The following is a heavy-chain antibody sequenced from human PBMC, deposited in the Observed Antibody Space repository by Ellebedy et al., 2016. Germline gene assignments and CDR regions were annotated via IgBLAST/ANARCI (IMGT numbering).Heavy chain of an antibody. Sequence: GGSLRLSCAASGLTFSSYAMSRVRQAPGKGLEWVSTISGSGGTTYYADSVKGRFTISRDNSKNTLYLQMSSLRAEDTAIYYCAKLGLRLGGDYWGQGTLVTVSS. CDR1: GLTFSSYA. CDR2: ISGSGGTT. V-gene: IGHV3-23*01. CDR3: AKLGLRLGGDY. D-gene: IGHD3-16*01. J-gene: IGHJ4*02.